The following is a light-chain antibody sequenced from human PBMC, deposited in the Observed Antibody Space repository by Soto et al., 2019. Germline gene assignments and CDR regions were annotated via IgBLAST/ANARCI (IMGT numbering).Light chain of an antibody. Sequence: EIVMTQSPATLAVSPGETATLSCRASQSLSGNLAWYQQKPGQAPRLLIFRASTRATGVPARFSGRGSGTEFTLTISGLQSEDFAVYYCQQYGNWPTWTFGPGTKVDIX. CDR3: QQYGNWPTWT. V-gene: IGKV3-15*01. CDR1: QSLSGN. CDR2: RAS. J-gene: IGKJ1*01.